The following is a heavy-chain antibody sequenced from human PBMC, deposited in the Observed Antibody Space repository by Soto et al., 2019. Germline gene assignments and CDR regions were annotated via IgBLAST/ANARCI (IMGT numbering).Heavy chain of an antibody. CDR2: IYWDDDK. CDR3: AYRWYCSSTSCYDPGFDP. CDR1: GFSLSTSGVG. Sequence: QITLKESGPTLVKPTQTLTLTCTFSGFSLSTSGVGVGWIRQPPGKALEWLALIYWDDDKRYSPSLKSRLTITQDTSKNQVVLTMTNMDPVDTATYYCAYRWYCSSTSCYDPGFDPWGQGTLVTVSS. V-gene: IGHV2-5*02. D-gene: IGHD2-2*01. J-gene: IGHJ5*02.